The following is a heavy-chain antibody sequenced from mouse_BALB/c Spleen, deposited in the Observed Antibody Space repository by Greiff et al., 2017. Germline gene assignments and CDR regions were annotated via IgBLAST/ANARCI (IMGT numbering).Heavy chain of an antibody. V-gene: IGHV3-2*02. CDR1: GYSITSDYA. D-gene: IGHD1-1*01. Sequence: EVKLQESGPGLVKPSQSLSLTCTVTGYSITSDYAWNWIRQFPGNKLEWMGYISYSGSTSYNPSLKSRISITRDTSKNQFFLQLNSVTTEDTATYYCARRIYYGSSYGAMDYWGQGTSVTVSS. J-gene: IGHJ4*01. CDR2: ISYSGST. CDR3: ARRIYYGSSYGAMDY.